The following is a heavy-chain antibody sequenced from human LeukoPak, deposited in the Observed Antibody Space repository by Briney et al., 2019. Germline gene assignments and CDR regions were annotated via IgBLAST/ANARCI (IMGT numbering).Heavy chain of an antibody. CDR2: IYYSGST. D-gene: IGHD6-19*01. V-gene: IGHV4-39*07. CDR1: GGSISSYY. Sequence: PSETLSLTCTVSGGSISSYYWGWIRQPPGKGLEWIGSIYYSGSTYYNPSLKSRVTISVDTSKNQFSLKLSSVTAADTAVYYCARDSSGRIDYWGQGTLVTVSS. J-gene: IGHJ4*02. CDR3: ARDSSGRIDY.